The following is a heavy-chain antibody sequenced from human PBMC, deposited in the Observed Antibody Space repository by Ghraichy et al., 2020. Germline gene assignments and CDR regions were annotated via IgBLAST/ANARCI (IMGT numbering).Heavy chain of an antibody. J-gene: IGHJ3*02. Sequence: SETLSLTCTVSGGSVSSGSYYWSWIRQPPGKGLEWIGYIYYSGSTNYNPSLKSRVTISVDTSKNQFSLKLSSVTAADTAVYYCARVVGAGDAFDIWGQGTMVTVSS. CDR2: IYYSGST. CDR1: GGSVSSGSYY. CDR3: ARVVGAGDAFDI. V-gene: IGHV4-61*01. D-gene: IGHD1-26*01.